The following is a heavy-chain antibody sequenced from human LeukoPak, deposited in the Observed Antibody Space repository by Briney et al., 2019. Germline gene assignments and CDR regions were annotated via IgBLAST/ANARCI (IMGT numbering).Heavy chain of an antibody. J-gene: IGHJ3*02. CDR2: ISGSGGST. D-gene: IGHD2-21*02. CDR1: GFTFSSYA. Sequence: PGGSLRLSCAASGFTFSSYAMTWVRQAPGKGLEWVSAISGSGGSTYYADSVKGRFTISRDNSKNTLYLQMNSQRAEDTAVYYCARVCGGDCRNDAFDIWGQGPMVTVSS. CDR3: ARVCGGDCRNDAFDI. V-gene: IGHV3-23*01.